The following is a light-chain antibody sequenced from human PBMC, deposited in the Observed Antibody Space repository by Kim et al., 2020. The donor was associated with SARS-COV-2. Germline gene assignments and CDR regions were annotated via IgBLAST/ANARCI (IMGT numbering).Light chain of an antibody. V-gene: IGLV4-69*01. CDR1: SGHSRNA. CDR2: LNSDGSH. CDR3: QTWDTGIHV. J-gene: IGLJ3*02. Sequence: QPVLTQSPSASASLGASVKLTCTLSSGHSRNAIAWHQQQPERGPRYLMKLNSDGSHTKGDGIPDLFSGSSSGAERYLTISSLQSEDEADYYCQTWDTGIHVFGGGNQLTVL.